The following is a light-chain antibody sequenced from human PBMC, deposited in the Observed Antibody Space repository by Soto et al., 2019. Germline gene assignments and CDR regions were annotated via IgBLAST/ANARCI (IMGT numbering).Light chain of an antibody. CDR3: SSYAASNNYV. CDR2: EVN. CDR1: SSDVGGYNY. V-gene: IGLV2-8*01. Sequence: QSALTQPPSASGSPGQSVTISCTGTSSDVGGYNYVSWYQQHPGKAPKLMIYEVNKRPSGVPNRFSGSKSANTASLTVSGLQAEDEADYYCSSYAASNNYVFGTGTKVTVL. J-gene: IGLJ1*01.